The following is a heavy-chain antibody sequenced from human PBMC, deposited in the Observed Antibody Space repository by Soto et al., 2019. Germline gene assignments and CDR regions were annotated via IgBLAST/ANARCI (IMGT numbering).Heavy chain of an antibody. V-gene: IGHV4-34*01. CDR1: TGSFTGHF. J-gene: IGHJ3*01. CDR3: ARGSLGGYYGAFGV. CDR2: INPTRGT. Sequence: PSETLSLTCAVNTGSFTGHFWGWIRQPPGKGLEWIGEINPTRGTNYNPSLKSRVAISIEMSTNQFSLTLSSVTAADTAVYYCARGSLGGYYGAFGVWGQGTVVTVSS. D-gene: IGHD3-10*01.